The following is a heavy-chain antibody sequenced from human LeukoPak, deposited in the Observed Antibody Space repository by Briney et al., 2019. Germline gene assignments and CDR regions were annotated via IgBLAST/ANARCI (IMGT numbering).Heavy chain of an antibody. CDR1: GFTFSSYG. CDR2: IWYDGSNK. Sequence: PGRSLRLSCAASGFTFSSYGMHWVRQAPGKGLEWVAVIWYDGSNKYYADSVKGRFTISRDNSKNTLYLQMNSLRAEDTAAYYCARRHAAAIYYGSGSFFDYWGQGTLVTVSS. J-gene: IGHJ4*02. D-gene: IGHD3-10*01. CDR3: ARRHAAAIYYGSGSFFDY. V-gene: IGHV3-33*01.